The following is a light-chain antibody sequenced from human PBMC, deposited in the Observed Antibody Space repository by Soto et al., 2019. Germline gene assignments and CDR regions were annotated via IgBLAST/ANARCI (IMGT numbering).Light chain of an antibody. J-gene: IGLJ3*02. Sequence: QSVLTQPPSVSGAPGQRVTISCTGSSSNIGAGYDVHWYQQLPGTAPKLLIYGNSNRPSGVPDRFSGSKSGTSASLAITGLQAEDEAGYYCQSYDSSLSGSVFGGGTKLNVL. CDR3: QSYDSSLSGSV. V-gene: IGLV1-40*01. CDR1: SSNIGAGYD. CDR2: GNS.